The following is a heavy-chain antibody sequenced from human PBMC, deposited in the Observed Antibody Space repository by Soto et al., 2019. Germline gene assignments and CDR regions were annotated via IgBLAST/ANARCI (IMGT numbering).Heavy chain of an antibody. CDR1: GYSFTSYW. D-gene: IGHD5-12*01. CDR2: IYPGDSDT. V-gene: IGHV5-51*01. J-gene: IGHJ6*03. Sequence: GESLKISCKGSGYSFTSYWIGWVRQMPGKGLEWMGIIYPGDSDTRYSPSFQGQVTISADKSISTAYLQWSSLKASDTAMYYCASSEYSGYPRGYYYYYMDVWGKGTTVTVSS. CDR3: ASSEYSGYPRGYYYYYMDV.